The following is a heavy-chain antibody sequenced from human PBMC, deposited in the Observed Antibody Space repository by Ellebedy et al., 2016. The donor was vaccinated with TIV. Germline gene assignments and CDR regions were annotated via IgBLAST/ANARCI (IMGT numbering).Heavy chain of an antibody. Sequence: GESLKISXAASGFTFSTYAMSWVRQAPGKGLEWVSTISAAGGTTNYADSVQGRFTISRDNSKNTLYLQMNSLTAEDTAVYYCAKQERRQPTYYYHGMDVWGQGTTVTVSS. CDR1: GFTFSTYA. J-gene: IGHJ6*02. CDR2: ISAAGGTT. CDR3: AKQERRQPTYYYHGMDV. V-gene: IGHV3-23*01.